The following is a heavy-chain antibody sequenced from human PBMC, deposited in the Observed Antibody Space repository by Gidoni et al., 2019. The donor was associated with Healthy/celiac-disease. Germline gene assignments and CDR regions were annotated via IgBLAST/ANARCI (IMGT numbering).Heavy chain of an antibody. V-gene: IGHV4-34*01. CDR1: GGSFRGYY. CDR3: ARGNRVRGRPASMDV. J-gene: IGHJ6*02. Sequence: QVQLQQRGAGLLKPAETLSLPCAIYGGSFRGYYWSWIRQPPGKGLECIGEINHSGSTNYNPSLKSRVTISVDTSKNQFSLKLSSVTAADTDVYYCARGNRVRGRPASMDVWGQGPTVTVSS. D-gene: IGHD3-10*01. CDR2: INHSGST.